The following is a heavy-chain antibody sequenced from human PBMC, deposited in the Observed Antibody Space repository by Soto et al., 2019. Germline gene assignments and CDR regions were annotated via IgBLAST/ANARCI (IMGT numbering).Heavy chain of an antibody. CDR2: IYYSGST. D-gene: IGHD6-13*01. V-gene: IGHV4-59*01. CDR1: GGSISSYY. CDR3: ARNRIAAALNWFDP. J-gene: IGHJ5*02. Sequence: QVQLQESGPGLVKPSETLSLTCTVSGGSISSYYWSWIRQPPGKGLEWIGYIYYSGSTNYNPSLKSRVTISVDTSKNQFSLKLSSVTAADTAVYYCARNRIAAALNWFDPWGQGTLVTVSS.